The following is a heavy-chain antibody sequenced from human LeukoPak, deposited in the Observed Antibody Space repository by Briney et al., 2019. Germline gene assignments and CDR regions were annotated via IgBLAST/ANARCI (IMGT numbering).Heavy chain of an antibody. CDR2: ISSSGGTI. Sequence: GGSLRLSCAASGFTFSSYTMNWVRQAPGKGLEWVSYISSSGGTIYYADSVKGRFTISRDNAKNSVYLQMNSLRAEDTGIYYCAYYYGSGSSLWGQGTLVTVSS. CDR1: GFTFSSYT. D-gene: IGHD3-10*01. J-gene: IGHJ4*02. CDR3: AYYYGSGSSL. V-gene: IGHV3-48*04.